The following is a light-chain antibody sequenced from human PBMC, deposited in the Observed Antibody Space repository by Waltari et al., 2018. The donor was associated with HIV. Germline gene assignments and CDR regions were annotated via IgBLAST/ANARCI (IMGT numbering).Light chain of an antibody. V-gene: IGLV2-23*02. CDR3: CSYAGKSNTFLI. CDR1: SNDVGSYNF. J-gene: IGLJ2*01. CDR2: EVS. Sequence: QSALTQPASVSGSPGQSITISCTGTSNDVGSYNFVSWYQQHPGKAPRLIIYEVSKRPSGVSNRFSGSKSGNTASLTISGLQAEDEADYSCCSYAGKSNTFLIFGGG.